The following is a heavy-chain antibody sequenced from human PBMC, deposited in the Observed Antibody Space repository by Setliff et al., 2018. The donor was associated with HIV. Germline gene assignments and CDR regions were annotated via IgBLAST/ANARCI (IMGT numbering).Heavy chain of an antibody. Sequence: VKVSCKASGGTFSGYAITWVRQAPGQGLEWMGWIGTYNGDTNYAQKFQGRVTVTADESTSTAYMQLSSLRSDDTAVYYCARGRNYDSSGYGEYYYYMDVWGKGTTVTVSS. D-gene: IGHD3-22*01. V-gene: IGHV1-69*01. CDR3: ARGRNYDSSGYGEYYYYMDV. CDR2: IGTYNGDT. CDR1: GGTFSGYA. J-gene: IGHJ6*03.